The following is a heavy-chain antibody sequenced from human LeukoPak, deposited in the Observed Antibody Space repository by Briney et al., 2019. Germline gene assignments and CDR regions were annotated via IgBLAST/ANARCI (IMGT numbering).Heavy chain of an antibody. Sequence: PGGSLRLSCAASGFTFSSYAMSWVRQAPGKGLEWVSAISGSGGSIYYADPVKGRFTISRDNSKNTLYLQMNSLRDDDTAVYYCSKHLEVATIMSAFDIWGQGTMVTVSS. CDR3: SKHLEVATIMSAFDI. D-gene: IGHD5-12*01. V-gene: IGHV3-23*01. J-gene: IGHJ3*02. CDR1: GFTFSSYA. CDR2: ISGSGGSI.